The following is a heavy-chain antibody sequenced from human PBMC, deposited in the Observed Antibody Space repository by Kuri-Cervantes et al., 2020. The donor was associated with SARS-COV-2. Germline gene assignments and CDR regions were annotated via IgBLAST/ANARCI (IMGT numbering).Heavy chain of an antibody. V-gene: IGHV3-73*01. CDR1: GFTFRGSA. Sequence: GESLKISCAASGFTFRGSAMHWVRQASGKGLEWVGRIRSKANSYATAYAASVKGRFTISRDDSKNTAYLQMNSLKTEDTAVYYCTRSGVDSSGYYPTLWGQGTLVTVSS. CDR3: TRSGVDSSGYYPTL. CDR2: IRSKANSYAT. D-gene: IGHD3-22*01. J-gene: IGHJ4*02.